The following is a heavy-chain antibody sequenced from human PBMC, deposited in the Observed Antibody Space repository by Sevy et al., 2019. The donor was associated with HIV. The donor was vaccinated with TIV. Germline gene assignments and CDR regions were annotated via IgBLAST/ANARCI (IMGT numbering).Heavy chain of an antibody. CDR2: IRQDGNEI. V-gene: IGHV3-7*01. J-gene: IGHJ4*02. Sequence: LSLTCVASGFTFDNYWMQWVRQAPGKGLEWVANIRQDGNEIYYADSVKGRFTISRDNAKESLYLQMSNLRVEDTAIYYCARRYFDLWGQGILVTVSS. CDR3: ARRYFDL. CDR1: GFTFDNYW.